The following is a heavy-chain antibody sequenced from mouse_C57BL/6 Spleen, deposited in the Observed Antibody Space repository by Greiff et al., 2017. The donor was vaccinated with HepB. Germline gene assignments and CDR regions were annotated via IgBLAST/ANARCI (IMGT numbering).Heavy chain of an antibody. V-gene: IGHV1-69*01. J-gene: IGHJ4*01. CDR3: ARGGITTVVARAMDY. Sequence: VQLQQPGAELVMPGASVKLSCKASGYTFTSYWMHWVKQRPGQGLEWIGEIHPSDSYTNYNQKFKGKSTLTVDKSSSTAYMQLSSLTSEDSAVYYCARGGITTVVARAMDYWGQGTSVTVSS. D-gene: IGHD1-1*01. CDR1: GYTFTSYW. CDR2: IHPSDSYT.